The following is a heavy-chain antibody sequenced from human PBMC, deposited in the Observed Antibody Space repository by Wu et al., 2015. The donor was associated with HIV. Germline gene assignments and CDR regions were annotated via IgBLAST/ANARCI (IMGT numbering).Heavy chain of an antibody. Sequence: QVQLVQSEGEVKKAGASVKVSCKASGYTITANYLFWVRQAPGQGLEWMGWINPNSGDRKYAQSFQGRVTMTRDTSISTVYMELNRLTSDDTAIYYCARALGGRGYSGYDINYWGQGTLVIVSS. CDR1: GYTITANY. CDR3: ARALGGRGYSGYDINY. D-gene: IGHD5-12*01. CDR2: INPNSGDR. V-gene: IGHV1-2*02. J-gene: IGHJ4*02.